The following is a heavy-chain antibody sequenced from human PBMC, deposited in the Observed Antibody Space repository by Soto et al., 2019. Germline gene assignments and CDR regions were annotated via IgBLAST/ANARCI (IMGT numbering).Heavy chain of an antibody. J-gene: IGHJ5*02. V-gene: IGHV4-30-2*01. CDR1: GGSISSGGYS. CDR2: IYHSGST. Sequence: QLQLQESGSGLVEPSQTLTLTCAVSGGSISSGGYSWSWIRQPPGRGLEWIGYIYHSGSTYYNPSLKSRVTITVDRSKNQFSLNLSSVTAAVTAVYYCARTPTPWGQGTLVTVSS. D-gene: IGHD1-26*01. CDR3: ARTPTP.